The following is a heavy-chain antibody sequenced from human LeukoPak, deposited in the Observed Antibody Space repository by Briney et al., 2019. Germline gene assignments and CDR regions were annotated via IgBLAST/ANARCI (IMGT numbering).Heavy chain of an antibody. Sequence: SVKVSCKASGFTFTSSAVQWVRQARGQRLEWIGWIVVGSGNTNYAQKFQERVTITRDMSTSTAYMELSSLRSQDTAVYYCAADLAAAGTYDYWGQGTLVTVSS. V-gene: IGHV1-58*01. CDR1: GFTFTSSA. CDR2: IVVGSGNT. J-gene: IGHJ4*02. D-gene: IGHD6-13*01. CDR3: AADLAAAGTYDY.